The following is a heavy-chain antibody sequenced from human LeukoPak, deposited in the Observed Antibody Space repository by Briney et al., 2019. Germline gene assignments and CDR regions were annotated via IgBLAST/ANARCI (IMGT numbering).Heavy chain of an antibody. D-gene: IGHD4-11*01. CDR1: GFDVSFNY. Sequence: GGSLRLSCAASGFDVSFNYMSWIRQAPGKGLEWVSYISSSGSTIYYADSVKGRFTISRDNAKNSLYLQMNSLRAEDTAVYYCARRPYSNLFYFDYRGQGTLVTVSS. J-gene: IGHJ4*02. CDR2: ISSSGSTI. CDR3: ARRPYSNLFYFDY. V-gene: IGHV3-11*04.